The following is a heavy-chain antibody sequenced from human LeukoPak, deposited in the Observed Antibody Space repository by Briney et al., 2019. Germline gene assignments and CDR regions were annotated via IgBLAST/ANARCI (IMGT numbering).Heavy chain of an antibody. D-gene: IGHD6-13*01. CDR1: GGSISSHY. J-gene: IGHJ4*02. CDR2: IYYSGST. V-gene: IGHV4-59*11. Sequence: PSETLSLTCTVSGGSISSHYWSWIRQPPGKGLEWIGYIYYSGSTNYNPSLKSRVTISVDTSKNQFSLKLGSVTAADTAVYYCARSQYSSSWYDFDYWGQGTLVTVSS. CDR3: ARSQYSSSWYDFDY.